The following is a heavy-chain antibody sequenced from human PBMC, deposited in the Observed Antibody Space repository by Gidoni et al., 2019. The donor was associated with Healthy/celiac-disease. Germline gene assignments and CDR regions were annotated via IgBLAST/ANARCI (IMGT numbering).Heavy chain of an antibody. CDR1: GFTFSSYS. CDR3: ARDLDDSSVGVDY. Sequence: EVQLVESGGGLVKPGGSLRLSCAASGFTFSSYSMNWVRQAPGKGLEWVSSISSSSSYIYYADSVKGRFTISRDNAKNSLYLKMNSLRAEDTAVYYCARDLDDSSVGVDYWGQGTLVTVSS. CDR2: ISSSSSYI. J-gene: IGHJ4*02. D-gene: IGHD3-22*01. V-gene: IGHV3-21*01.